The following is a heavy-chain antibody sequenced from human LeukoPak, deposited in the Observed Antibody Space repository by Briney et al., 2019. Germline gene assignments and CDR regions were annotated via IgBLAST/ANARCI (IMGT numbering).Heavy chain of an antibody. V-gene: IGHV4-34*06. J-gene: IGHJ3*01. CDR3: AGRGSSSGTFDV. D-gene: IGHD2-2*01. CDR2: INHSGST. Sequence: TSETLSLTCAVYGGSFSGYYWSWIRQPPGKGLEWIGEINHSGSTNYNPSLKSRVTMSVDKSKNQISLNLASLTAADTALYYCAGRGSSSGTFDVWGPGTFVTVSS. CDR1: GGSFSGYY.